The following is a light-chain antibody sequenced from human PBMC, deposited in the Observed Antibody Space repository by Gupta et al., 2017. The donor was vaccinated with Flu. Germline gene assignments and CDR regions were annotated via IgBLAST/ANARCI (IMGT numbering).Light chain of an antibody. CDR1: QSLLHSNGYNY. V-gene: IGKV2-28*01. Sequence: DIVMTQSPLSLPVTPGEPASISCRSSQSLLHSNGYNYLDWYLQKPGQSPQLLIYLGSNRASGVPDRCSGSGSGTDCTLKISRVEAEDVGVYYCMQALQTPRTFGQGTKVEIK. J-gene: IGKJ1*01. CDR2: LGS. CDR3: MQALQTPRT.